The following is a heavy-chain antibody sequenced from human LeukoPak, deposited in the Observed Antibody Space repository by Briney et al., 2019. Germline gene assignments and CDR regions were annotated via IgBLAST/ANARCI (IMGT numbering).Heavy chain of an antibody. CDR3: ARVVRGSSGWQRTYYFDY. CDR2: ISSSGSTI. J-gene: IGHJ4*02. Sequence: GGSLRLSCAASGFTFSDYYMSWIRQATGKGLEWVSYISSSGSTIYYADSVKGRFTISRDNAKNSLYLQMNSLRAEDTAVYYSARVVRGSSGWQRTYYFDYWGQGTLVTVSS. D-gene: IGHD6-19*01. CDR1: GFTFSDYY. V-gene: IGHV3-11*04.